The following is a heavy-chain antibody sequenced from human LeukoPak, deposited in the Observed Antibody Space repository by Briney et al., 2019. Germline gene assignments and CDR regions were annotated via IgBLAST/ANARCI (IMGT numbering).Heavy chain of an antibody. V-gene: IGHV3-7*01. D-gene: IGHD3-16*01. CDR1: GFTFSESW. Sequence: PGGSLRLSCVVSGFTFSESWMSWVRQAPGKGLGWVANIKQDGSDKYYVDSVKGRFTISRDNAKNSLYLQMNSLRAEDTAVYYCARVGGYIDYWGQGTLVTVSS. CDR2: IKQDGSDK. J-gene: IGHJ4*02. CDR3: ARVGGYIDY.